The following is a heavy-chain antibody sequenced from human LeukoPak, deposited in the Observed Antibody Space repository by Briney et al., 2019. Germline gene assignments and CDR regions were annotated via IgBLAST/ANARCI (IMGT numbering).Heavy chain of an antibody. Sequence: GASVNVSCKTSGYTFTVYYMHWVRQAPGQGLEWMGWINPNTGGTNYAQKFQGRVTMTSDTSISTAYMELSSLRSDDTAMYYCARAPMIVVVFPPRLDFWGQGTLVTVSS. CDR1: GYTFTVYY. J-gene: IGHJ4*02. V-gene: IGHV1-2*02. D-gene: IGHD3-22*01. CDR2: INPNTGGT. CDR3: ARAPMIVVVFPPRLDF.